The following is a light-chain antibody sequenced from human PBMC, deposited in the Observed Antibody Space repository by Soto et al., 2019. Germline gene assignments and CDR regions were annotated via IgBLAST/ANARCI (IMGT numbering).Light chain of an antibody. V-gene: IGKV1-8*01. CDR1: QGIGNS. CDR2: DAS. J-gene: IGKJ4*01. Sequence: AIRMTQSPSSFSASTGDNVTITCRASQGIGNSLAWYQQKPGKAPNLLIYDASTLQSGVPARFSGSGSGSDFTLTITSLQSEDFATYYRQHYYNYPPTFGGGTKVEIK. CDR3: QHYYNYPPT.